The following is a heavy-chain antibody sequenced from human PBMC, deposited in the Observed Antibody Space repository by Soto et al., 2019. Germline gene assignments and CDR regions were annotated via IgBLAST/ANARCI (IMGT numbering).Heavy chain of an antibody. J-gene: IGHJ6*02. CDR1: GGSFTSNNW. CDR2: IYRTGST. CDR3: ARHLSGRQHAYYYGMDV. V-gene: IGHV4-4*02. Sequence: SETLSLTCAVSGGSFTSNNWWTWVRQPPGQGLEWIGEIYRTGSTNYNPSLKSRVTISLDKSENQFSLKVTSLTAADTAVYYCARHLSGRQHAYYYGMDVWGQGTTVTVSS. D-gene: IGHD6-13*01.